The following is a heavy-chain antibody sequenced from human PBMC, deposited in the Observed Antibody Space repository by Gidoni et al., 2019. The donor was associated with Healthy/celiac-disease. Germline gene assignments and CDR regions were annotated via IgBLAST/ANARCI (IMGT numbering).Heavy chain of an antibody. CDR3: ARVATVTKNWFDP. D-gene: IGHD4-17*01. CDR1: GGSFSGYY. Sequence: QVQLQQWGAGLLKPSETLSLTCAVYGGSFSGYYWSWIRQPPGKGLEWIGEINHSGSTNYNPSLKSRVTISVDTSKNQFSLKLSSVTAADTAVYYCARVATVTKNWFDPWGQGTLVTVSS. J-gene: IGHJ5*02. V-gene: IGHV4-34*01. CDR2: INHSGST.